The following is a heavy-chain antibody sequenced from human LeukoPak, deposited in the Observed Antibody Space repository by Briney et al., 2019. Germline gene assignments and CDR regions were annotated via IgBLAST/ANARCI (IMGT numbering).Heavy chain of an antibody. CDR3: ARGNDAGWWELLDV. D-gene: IGHD1-26*01. J-gene: IGHJ4*02. V-gene: IGHV4-39*07. CDR1: GGSISSSSYY. Sequence: SETLSLTCTVSGGSISSSSYYWGWIRQPPGKGLEWIGSIYYSGSTYYNPSLKSRVTISVYTSKNQFSLKLSAVTAADTAVYYCARGNDAGWWELLDVWGQGTLVTVSS. CDR2: IYYSGST.